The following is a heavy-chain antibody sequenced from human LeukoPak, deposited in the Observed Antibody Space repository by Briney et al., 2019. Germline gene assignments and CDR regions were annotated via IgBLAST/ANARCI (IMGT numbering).Heavy chain of an antibody. J-gene: IGHJ3*02. CDR2: IYYSGST. D-gene: IGHD3-9*01. CDR3: AGATWLSDTTHAFDI. CDR1: GGSISSSSYY. Sequence: RPSETLSLTCTVSGGSISSSSYYWGWIRQPPGKGLEWIGSIYYSGSTYYNPSLKSRVTISVDTSKNQFSLKLSSVTAADTAVYYCAGATWLSDTTHAFDIWGQGTMVTVSS. V-gene: IGHV4-39*07.